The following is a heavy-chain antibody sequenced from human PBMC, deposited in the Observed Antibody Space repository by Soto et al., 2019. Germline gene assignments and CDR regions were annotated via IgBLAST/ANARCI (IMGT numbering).Heavy chain of an antibody. CDR3: ARAQDHLYYFDY. CDR2: INPSGGST. CDR1: GYTXTSYY. J-gene: IGHJ4*02. D-gene: IGHD2-15*01. V-gene: IGHV1-46*01. Sequence: SXKVSFKASGYTXTSYYMNWVRQAPGQGLEWMGIINPSGGSTSYAQKFQVRVTMNRDTSTSTVYIELSILRSEDTAVYYCARAQDHLYYFDYWGQGTLVPVSS.